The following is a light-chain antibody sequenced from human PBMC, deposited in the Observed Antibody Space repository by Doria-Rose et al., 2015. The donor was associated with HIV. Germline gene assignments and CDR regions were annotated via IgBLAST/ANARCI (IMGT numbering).Light chain of an antibody. V-gene: IGKV3-20*01. J-gene: IGKJ1*01. Sequence: TQSPGTLSLSPGERATLSCRASQSFSSTYLAWYQQKPGQAPSLLIYDGSTRATGIPDRFSASGSGTDFTLTINRLEPEDFALYYCHQYGTSWMFSQGTKVEI. CDR3: HQYGTSWM. CDR2: DGS. CDR1: QSFSSTY.